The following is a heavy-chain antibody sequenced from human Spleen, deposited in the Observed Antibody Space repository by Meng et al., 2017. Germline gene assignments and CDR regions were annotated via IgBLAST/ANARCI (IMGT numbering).Heavy chain of an antibody. J-gene: IGHJ5*02. V-gene: IGHV4-59*01. CDR1: GGSISSYY. CDR3: ARSEYGSSWYVPKNWFDP. D-gene: IGHD6-13*01. Sequence: SETLSLTCTVSGGSISSYYWSWIRQPPGKGLAWIGYIYYSGSTNYNPSLKSRVTISVDTSKNQFSLELSSVTAADSAVYYCARSEYGSSWYVPKNWFDPWGQGTLVTVSS. CDR2: IYYSGST.